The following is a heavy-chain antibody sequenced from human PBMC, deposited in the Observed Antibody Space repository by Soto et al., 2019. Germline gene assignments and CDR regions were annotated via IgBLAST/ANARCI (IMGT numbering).Heavy chain of an antibody. Sequence: PSETLSLTCTVSGGPISSYYWSWIRQPPGKGLEWIGHMYNSGSTNYSPSLNSRVTIAGDTSKNQFSLKLSSVTAADTAVYYCARDRDFRFDYWGRGTLVTVSS. CDR2: MYNSGST. J-gene: IGHJ4*02. CDR1: GGPISSYY. CDR3: ARDRDFRFDY. V-gene: IGHV4-59*01.